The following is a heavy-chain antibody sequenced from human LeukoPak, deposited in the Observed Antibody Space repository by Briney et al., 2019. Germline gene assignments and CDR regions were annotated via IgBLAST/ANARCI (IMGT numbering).Heavy chain of an antibody. V-gene: IGHV4-30-4*01. Sequence: PSQTLSLTCTVSGDSISSGDHYWSWIRQPPGKGLEWIGYIHYSGSTYYNPSLKSRLIMSVDMSKNQFSLSLNSLTAADSAVYYCARGAAEKNSWSFFDYWAQETLVTVPS. J-gene: IGHJ4*02. CDR2: IHYSGST. CDR3: ARGAAEKNSWSFFDY. D-gene: IGHD2/OR15-2a*01. CDR1: GDSISSGDHY.